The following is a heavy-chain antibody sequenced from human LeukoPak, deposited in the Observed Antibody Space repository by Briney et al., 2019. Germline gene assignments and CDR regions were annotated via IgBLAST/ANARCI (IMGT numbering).Heavy chain of an antibody. CDR2: ISGSGGST. D-gene: IGHD3-22*01. CDR1: GGSISSGAYS. J-gene: IGHJ4*02. V-gene: IGHV3-23*01. Sequence: LSLTCAVSGGSISSGAYSWSWIRQAPGKGLEWVSGISGSGGSTYYADSVKGRFTISRDNSKNTLYLQMNSLRAEDTAVYYCAALNSSGYYYWGQGTLVTVSS. CDR3: AALNSSGYYY.